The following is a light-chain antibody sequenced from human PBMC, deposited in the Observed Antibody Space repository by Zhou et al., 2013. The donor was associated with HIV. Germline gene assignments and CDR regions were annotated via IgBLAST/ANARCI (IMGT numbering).Light chain of an antibody. V-gene: IGKV1-33*01. CDR1: QDIFNY. CDR2: DAS. CDR3: QQYDNLA. J-gene: IGKJ4*01. Sequence: DIQMTQSPSSLSASVGDRVTITCQASQDIFNYLNWYQQKPGKAPKLLIYDASNLETGVPSRFSGSGSGTDFTFTISSLQPEDIATYYCQQYDNLAFGGGTKVEIK.